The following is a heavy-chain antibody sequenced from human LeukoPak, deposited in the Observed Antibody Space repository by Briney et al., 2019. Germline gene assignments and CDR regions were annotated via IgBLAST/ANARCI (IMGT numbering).Heavy chain of an antibody. CDR1: GGSFSGYY. CDR2: IYDSGST. Sequence: SETLSLTCAVYGGSFSGYYWSSIRQPPGKGLEWIGSIYDSGSTYYNPSLKSRVTISVDTSKNQFSLKLNSVTAADTAVYYCARHYGPWGQGTLVTVSS. V-gene: IGHV4-34*01. CDR3: ARHYGP. D-gene: IGHD3-16*01. J-gene: IGHJ5*02.